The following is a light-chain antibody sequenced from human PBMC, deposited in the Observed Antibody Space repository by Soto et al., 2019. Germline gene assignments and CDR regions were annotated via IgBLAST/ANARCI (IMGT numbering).Light chain of an antibody. J-gene: IGKJ1*01. Sequence: EIVLTQSRGTLSLSPGERATLSCRASQSVSSSYLAWYQQKPGQAPRLLIYGASSRATGIPDRFSGSGSGTDFTVTISRLEPEDFAVYYCQQYGSSLLTWTFGQGTKVEIK. CDR3: QQYGSSLLTWT. CDR1: QSVSSSY. CDR2: GAS. V-gene: IGKV3-20*01.